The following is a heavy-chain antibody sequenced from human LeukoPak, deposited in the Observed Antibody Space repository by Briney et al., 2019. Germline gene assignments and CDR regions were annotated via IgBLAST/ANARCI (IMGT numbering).Heavy chain of an antibody. CDR3: ARDHNSGYDGYYYYGMDV. J-gene: IGHJ6*02. Sequence: GGSLRLSCAASGFTFSSYSMTWVRQAPGKGLEWVSSISSSSSYIYYADSVKGRFTISRDNAKNSLYLQMNSLRAEDTAVYYCARDHNSGYDGYYYYGMDVWGQGTTVTVSS. CDR1: GFTFSSYS. CDR2: ISSSSSYI. D-gene: IGHD5-12*01. V-gene: IGHV3-21*01.